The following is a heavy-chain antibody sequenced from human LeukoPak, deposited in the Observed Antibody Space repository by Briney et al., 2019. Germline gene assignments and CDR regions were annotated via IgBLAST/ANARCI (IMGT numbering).Heavy chain of an antibody. CDR2: ISSSSSYI. V-gene: IGHV3-21*01. D-gene: IGHD1-26*01. Sequence: GGSLRLSCAASGFTFSSYSMNWVRQAPGKGLEWVSSISSSSSYIYYAASVKGPFPISRDNAKTSLYLQMYSLRAEETAVYYCARDLGRYTADYWGQGTLVTVSS. CDR3: ARDLGRYTADY. J-gene: IGHJ4*02. CDR1: GFTFSSYS.